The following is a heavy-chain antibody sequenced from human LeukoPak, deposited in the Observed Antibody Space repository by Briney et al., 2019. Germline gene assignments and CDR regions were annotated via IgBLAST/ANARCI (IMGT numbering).Heavy chain of an antibody. V-gene: IGHV4-38-2*02. J-gene: IGHJ4*02. D-gene: IGHD3-22*01. CDR1: VYSISSGYY. Sequence: PSETLSLTCTVSVYSISSGYYWGWIRQPPGKGLEWIGSIFHSGSTYYNPSLKSRVTISVDTSKNQFSLKLSSVTAADTAVYYCARGLTYYYDSSGYSLDYWGQGTLVTVSS. CDR2: IFHSGST. CDR3: ARGLTYYYDSSGYSLDY.